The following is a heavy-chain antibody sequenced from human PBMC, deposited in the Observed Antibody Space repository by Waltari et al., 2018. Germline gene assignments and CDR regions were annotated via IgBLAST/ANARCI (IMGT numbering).Heavy chain of an antibody. D-gene: IGHD3-10*01. J-gene: IGHJ6*02. Sequence: QVQLVQSGAEVNKPGASVKVSCKASGYTFTGYYMRWVRQAPGPGLAWMGWINPNSGGTNYAQKFQGRVTMTRDTSISTAYMELSRLRSDDTAVYYCASSYYGSGSPREGYYYGMDVWGQGTTVTVSS. CDR2: INPNSGGT. CDR3: ASSYYGSGSPREGYYYGMDV. CDR1: GYTFTGYY. V-gene: IGHV1-2*02.